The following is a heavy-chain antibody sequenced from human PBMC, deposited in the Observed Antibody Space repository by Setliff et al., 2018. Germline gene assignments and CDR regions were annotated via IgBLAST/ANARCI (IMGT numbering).Heavy chain of an antibody. V-gene: IGHV3-23*01. Sequence: PGESLKISCEVSGFSFTSYAMNWVRQAPGKGPEWVSTITGNGNSLYYADSVKGRFIVSRDNSKNTMYLQLRSLRADDTAIYYCAKDRKNYYDTSGYPDAFDIWGQGTTVTVSS. CDR1: GFSFTSYA. D-gene: IGHD3-22*01. J-gene: IGHJ3*02. CDR3: AKDRKNYYDTSGYPDAFDI. CDR2: ITGNGNSL.